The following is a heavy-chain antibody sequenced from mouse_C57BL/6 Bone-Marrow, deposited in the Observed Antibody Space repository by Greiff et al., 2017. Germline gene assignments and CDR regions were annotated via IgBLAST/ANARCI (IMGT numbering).Heavy chain of an antibody. J-gene: IGHJ1*03. Sequence: VQLQQSVAELVRPGASVKLSCTASGFNIKNTYMHWVKQRPEQGLEWIGRIDPANGNTKYAPKFQGKATITADTSSNTAYLQLSSLTSEDTAIYYCAVYYYGSSYNWYFDVWGTGTTGTVSS. D-gene: IGHD1-1*01. CDR1: GFNIKNTY. CDR2: IDPANGNT. CDR3: AVYYYGSSYNWYFDV. V-gene: IGHV14-3*01.